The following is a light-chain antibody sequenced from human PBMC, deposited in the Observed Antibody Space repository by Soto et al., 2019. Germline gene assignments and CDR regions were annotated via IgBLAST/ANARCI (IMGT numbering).Light chain of an antibody. CDR1: QSIANW. CDR2: DAS. J-gene: IGKJ1*01. Sequence: DIQMTQSPSTLSAYVGDSVTITCRASQSIANWLAWYQQKPGKAPNLLIYDASNLESEVPSRFSGSGSGTEFTLTISGLQPDDFATYFCQQYETNRWTFGQGTKVDIK. V-gene: IGKV1-5*01. CDR3: QQYETNRWT.